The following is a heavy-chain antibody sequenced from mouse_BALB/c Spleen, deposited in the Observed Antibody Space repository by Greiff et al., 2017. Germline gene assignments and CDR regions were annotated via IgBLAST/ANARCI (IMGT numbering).Heavy chain of an antibody. CDR3: AREGNYYCNSYDAMDY. CDR2: IWAGGST. J-gene: IGHJ4*01. V-gene: IGHV2-9*02. CDR1: GFSLTSYG. D-gene: IGHD2-1*01. Sequence: VKLMESGPGLVAPSQSLSITCNVPGFSLTSYGVHWVRQPPGKGLEWLGVIWAGGSTNYNSALMSRLSISKDNSKSQVFLKMNRLQTDDTAMYYCAREGNYYCNSYDAMDYWGQGTSVTVSS.